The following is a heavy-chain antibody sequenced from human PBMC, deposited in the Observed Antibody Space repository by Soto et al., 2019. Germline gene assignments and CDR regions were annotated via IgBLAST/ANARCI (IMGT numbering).Heavy chain of an antibody. CDR3: AKGRGTIVVTDAYDI. D-gene: IGHD3-22*01. J-gene: IGHJ3*02. CDR2: LSWNSGFS. V-gene: IGHV3-9*01. CDR1: GFSFDDYT. Sequence: PGGSLRLSCRGSGFSFDDYTMHWVRQAPGKGPEWVASLSWNSGFSGYADSVKGRFTISRDNAQSSVHLQMNNLRTEDTALYYCAKGRGTIVVTDAYDIWGQGTMVTVSS.